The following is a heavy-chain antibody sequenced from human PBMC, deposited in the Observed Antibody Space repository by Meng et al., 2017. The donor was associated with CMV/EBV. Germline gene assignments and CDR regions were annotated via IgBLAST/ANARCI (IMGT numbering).Heavy chain of an antibody. J-gene: IGHJ6*02. CDR3: ARAEGEYQLQPYYYGMDV. CDR2: IYSGGST. V-gene: IGHV3-66*02. D-gene: IGHD2-2*01. Sequence: GESLKISCAASGFTVSSNYMSWVRQAPGKGLEWVSVIYSGGSTYYADSVKGRFTISRDNSKNTLYLQMNSLRAEDTAVYYCARAEGEYQLQPYYYGMDVWGQGTTVTVS. CDR1: GFTVSSNY.